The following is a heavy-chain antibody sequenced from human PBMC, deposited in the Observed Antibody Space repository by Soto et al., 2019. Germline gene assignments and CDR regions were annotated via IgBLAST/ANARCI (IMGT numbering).Heavy chain of an antibody. J-gene: IGHJ5*02. Sequence: QITLKESGPTLVKPTQTLTLTCTFSGFSLSTSGVGVGWIRQPPGKALEWLALIYWDDDKRYSPSLKSRLTSTKDTSKNQVVLTMTNMDPVDTAKYYCAHRRGGIWFGEYRFDPWGQGTLVTVSS. CDR3: AHRRGGIWFGEYRFDP. D-gene: IGHD3-10*01. V-gene: IGHV2-5*02. CDR2: IYWDDDK. CDR1: GFSLSTSGVG.